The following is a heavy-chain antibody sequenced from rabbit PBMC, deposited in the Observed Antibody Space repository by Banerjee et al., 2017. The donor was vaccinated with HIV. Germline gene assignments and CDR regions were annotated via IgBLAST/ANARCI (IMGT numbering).Heavy chain of an antibody. D-gene: IGHD6-1*01. CDR3: ARENFGYGYPTL. CDR2: MHASSSAGP. J-gene: IGHJ4*01. CDR1: GIDFSGSYW. V-gene: IGHV1S45*01. Sequence: QEQLEESGGGLVKPGGTLTLTCKASGIDFSGSYWIWWVRQAPGKGLEWIGIMHASSSAGPQYASWAKGRFTISKTSSTTVTLQMTSLTAADTATYFCARENFGYGYPTLWGPGTLVTVS.